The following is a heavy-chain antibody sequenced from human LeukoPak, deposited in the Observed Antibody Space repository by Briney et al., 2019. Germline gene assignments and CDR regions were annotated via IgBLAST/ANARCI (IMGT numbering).Heavy chain of an antibody. CDR1: GXTFSTYD. CDR2: INPAGDT. V-gene: IGHV3-13*04. D-gene: IGHD2-15*01. J-gene: IGHJ6*02. Sequence: GGSLRLSCAASGXTFSTYDMHWVRQATGKGLEWVSGINPAGDTYYPGSVKGRFTISREDAKNSFYLQMNSLRAGDTAVYYCARGDCSGGSCSSMDVWGQGTTVTVSS. CDR3: ARGDCSGGSCSSMDV.